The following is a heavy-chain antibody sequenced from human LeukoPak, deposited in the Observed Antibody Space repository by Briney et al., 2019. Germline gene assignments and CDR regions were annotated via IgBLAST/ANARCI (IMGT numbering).Heavy chain of an antibody. CDR1: GFTFSSYS. D-gene: IGHD4-11*01. CDR2: ISSSSSYI. Sequence: KTGGSLRLSCAASGFTFSSYSMKWVRQAPGKGLEWVSSISSSSSYIYYADSVKGRFTISRDNAKNSLYLQMNSLRAEDTAVYYCASGVYSNYYMDVWGKGTTVTVSS. CDR3: ASGVYSNYYMDV. V-gene: IGHV3-21*01. J-gene: IGHJ6*03.